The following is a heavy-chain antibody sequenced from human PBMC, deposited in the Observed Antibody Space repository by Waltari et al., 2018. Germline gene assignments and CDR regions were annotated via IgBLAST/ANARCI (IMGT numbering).Heavy chain of an antibody. V-gene: IGHV1-18*01. CDR1: GYTFTSYG. J-gene: IGHJ6*03. CDR2: ISAFNGNT. CDR3: ASFRVVTTLTAKNYHYYYLDV. D-gene: IGHD5-12*01. Sequence: QVQLVQSGAEVKEPGASVKVSCKASGYTFTSYGIGWVPQAPGQGLEWMGWISAFNGNTDYAQKFQGRVTMTTDTSTSTAYMEVRSLRSDDTAVYYCASFRVVTTLTAKNYHYYYLDVWGKGTTVTVSS.